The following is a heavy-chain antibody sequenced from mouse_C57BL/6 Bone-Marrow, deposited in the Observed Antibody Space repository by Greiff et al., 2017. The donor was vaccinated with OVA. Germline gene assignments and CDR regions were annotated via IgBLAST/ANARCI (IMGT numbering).Heavy chain of an antibody. J-gene: IGHJ1*03. CDR1: GFTFSSYA. Sequence: EVNLVESGGGLVKPGGSLKLSCAASGFTFSSYAMSWVRQTPEKRLEWVATISDGGSYTYYPDNVKGRFTISRDNAKNNLYLQMSHLKSEDTAMYYCARETLDYGYFDVWGTGTTVTVSS. CDR2: ISDGGSYT. CDR3: ARETLDYGYFDV. V-gene: IGHV5-4*01.